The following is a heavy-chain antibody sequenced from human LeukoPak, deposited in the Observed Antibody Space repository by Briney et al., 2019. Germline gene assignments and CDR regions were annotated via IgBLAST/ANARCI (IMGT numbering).Heavy chain of an antibody. CDR1: EGTFSSYA. V-gene: IGHV1-69*04. Sequence: SSVKVSCKASEGTFSSYAISWVRQAPGQGLEWMGRIIPILGIANYAQKFQGRVTITADKSTSTAYMELSSLRSVDTAVYYCARAASNYGMDVWGQGTTVTVPS. CDR3: ARAASNYGMDV. D-gene: IGHD6-6*01. CDR2: IIPILGIA. J-gene: IGHJ6*02.